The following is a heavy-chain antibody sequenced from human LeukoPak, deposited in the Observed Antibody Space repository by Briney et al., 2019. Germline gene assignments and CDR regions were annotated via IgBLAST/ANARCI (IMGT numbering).Heavy chain of an antibody. CDR1: GGTFSSYA. Sequence: GASVKVSCKASGGTFSSYAISWVRQAPGQGLEWMGGIIPIFGTANYAQKFQGRVTITADESTSTAYMELSSLRSEDTAVYYCARGGSPFLEWLLSSHYYYYMDVWGKGTTVTVSS. V-gene: IGHV1-69*13. J-gene: IGHJ6*03. CDR2: IIPIFGTA. D-gene: IGHD3-3*01. CDR3: ARGGSPFLEWLLSSHYYYYMDV.